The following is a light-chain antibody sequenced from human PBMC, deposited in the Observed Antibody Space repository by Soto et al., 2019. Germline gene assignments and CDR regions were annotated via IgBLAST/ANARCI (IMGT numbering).Light chain of an antibody. CDR1: SSNIGAGYD. V-gene: IGLV1-40*01. J-gene: IGLJ2*01. CDR3: QSYDSSLSVV. CDR2: ANS. Sequence: QAVVTQPPSVSGAPGQRVTISCTGSSSNIGAGYDVHWYQQPPGTAPKLLIYANSDRPSGVPDRFSGSKSGTSASLAITGLQAEDEADYYCQSYDSSLSVVFGGGTKLTVL.